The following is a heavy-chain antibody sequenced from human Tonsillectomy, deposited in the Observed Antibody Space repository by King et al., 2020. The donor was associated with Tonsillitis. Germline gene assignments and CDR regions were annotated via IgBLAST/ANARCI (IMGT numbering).Heavy chain of an antibody. CDR3: ARDRTGWLRLPYY. Sequence: VQLVESGGGVVQPGRSLRLSCAASGFTFSSYGMHWIRQAPGKGLEWVAVISYDRNTEYYADSVKGRLTISRDNSKNTLYLQMNSLRAEDTAVYYCARDRTGWLRLPYYWGQGTLVTVSS. CDR1: GFTFSSYG. CDR2: ISYDRNTE. V-gene: IGHV3-33*05. J-gene: IGHJ4*02. D-gene: IGHD2-8*02.